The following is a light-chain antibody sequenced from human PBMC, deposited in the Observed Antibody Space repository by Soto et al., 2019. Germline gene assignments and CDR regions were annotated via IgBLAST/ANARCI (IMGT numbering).Light chain of an antibody. V-gene: IGKV3-15*01. CDR3: QQYNNWPPYT. CDR2: GAS. J-gene: IGKJ2*01. Sequence: EIVMTQSPATLSVSPGERATLSCRASQSVSSNLPWYQQKPGQAPRLLIYGASTRATGIPAGFSGSGSGTELTLTISSLQSEDFAVYYCQQYNNWPPYTFGQGTKLEIK. CDR1: QSVSSN.